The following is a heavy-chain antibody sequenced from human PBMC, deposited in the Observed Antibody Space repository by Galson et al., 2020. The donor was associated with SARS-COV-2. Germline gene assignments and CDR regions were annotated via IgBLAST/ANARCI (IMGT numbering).Heavy chain of an antibody. Sequence: SETLSLTCTVSGGSISSYYWSWIRQPPGKGLEWIGYIYYSGSTNYNPSLKSRVTISVDTSKNQFSLKLSSVTAADTAVYYCARGSSFGDYVVLSGVGFDYWGQGTLVTVSS. CDR3: ARGSSFGDYVVLSGVGFDY. V-gene: IGHV4-59*01. CDR1: GGSISSYY. D-gene: IGHD4-17*01. J-gene: IGHJ4*02. CDR2: IYYSGST.